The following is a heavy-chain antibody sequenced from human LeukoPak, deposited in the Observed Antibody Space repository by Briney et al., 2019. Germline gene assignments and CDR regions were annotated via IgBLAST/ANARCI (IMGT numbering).Heavy chain of an antibody. V-gene: IGHV3-33*01. D-gene: IGHD6-13*01. Sequence: PGRSLRLSCAASGFTFSTYGMHWVRQAPGKGLEWVAVIWYDGSYKYYADSVKGRFTISRDNSKNTLYLQMSSLRAEDTAVYYCARQDSCSWFIDYWGQGTRVTVSS. CDR2: IWYDGSYK. CDR3: ARQDSCSWFIDY. J-gene: IGHJ4*02. CDR1: GFTFSTYG.